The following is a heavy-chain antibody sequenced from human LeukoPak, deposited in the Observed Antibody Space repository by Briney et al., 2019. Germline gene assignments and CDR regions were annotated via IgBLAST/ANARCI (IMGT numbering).Heavy chain of an antibody. CDR1: GVSISSGDYA. D-gene: IGHD3-10*01. V-gene: IGHV4-30-2*01. CDR3: ARGLLWFDEPYYFDY. CDR2: IYHNGST. J-gene: IGHJ4*02. Sequence: PSQTLSLTCAVSGVSISSGDYAWGWLRQPPGKGVEWIVSIYHNGSTYDNPSLKSQITISVDTSKHQFSLRLSSVPAADTAVYYCARGLLWFDEPYYFDYWGQGTLVTVSS.